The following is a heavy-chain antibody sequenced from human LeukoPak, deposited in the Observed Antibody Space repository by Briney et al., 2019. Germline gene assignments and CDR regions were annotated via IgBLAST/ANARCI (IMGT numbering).Heavy chain of an antibody. CDR2: ISGSGGIT. Sequence: PGGSLRLSCAVSGYTFRSYALGWVRQAPGKGLEGVSIISGSGGITYYADSVKGRFTISRDSSKNTMSMQMNSLRADDTAVYYCARGGSQPITMHVFDYWGQGTLVTVSS. D-gene: IGHD3-10*01. CDR1: GYTFRSYA. CDR3: ARGGSQPITMHVFDY. J-gene: IGHJ4*02. V-gene: IGHV3-23*01.